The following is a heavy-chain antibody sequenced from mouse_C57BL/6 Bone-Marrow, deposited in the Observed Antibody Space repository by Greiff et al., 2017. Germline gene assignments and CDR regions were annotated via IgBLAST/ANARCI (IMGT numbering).Heavy chain of an antibody. CDR2: ISDGGSYT. D-gene: IGHD1-1*01. CDR3: ARDEGVVAHWYFDG. V-gene: IGHV5-4*01. CDR1: GFTFSSYA. J-gene: IGHJ1*03. Sequence: EVKVVESGGGLVKPGGSLKLSCAASGFTFSSYAMSWVRQTPEKRLEWVATISDGGSYTYYPDNVKGRFTISRDNAKNNLYLQMSHLKSEDTAMYYCARDEGVVAHWYFDGWGTGTTVTVSS.